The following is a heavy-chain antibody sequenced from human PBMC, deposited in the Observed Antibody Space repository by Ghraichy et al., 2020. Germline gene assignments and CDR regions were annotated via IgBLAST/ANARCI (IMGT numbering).Heavy chain of an antibody. CDR1: GFTFTNSW. CDR3: ARGGDSALED. D-gene: IGHD2-21*02. Sequence: GGSLRLSCAASGFTFTNSWMHWVRQVPGKGLVWVSHIYSDGSIITYVDSVKGRFSIFTDNVKNTLYLQMNSLRVEDSAVYYCARGGDSALEDWGQGTLVTVSS. V-gene: IGHV3-74*03. CDR2: IYSDGSII. J-gene: IGHJ4*02.